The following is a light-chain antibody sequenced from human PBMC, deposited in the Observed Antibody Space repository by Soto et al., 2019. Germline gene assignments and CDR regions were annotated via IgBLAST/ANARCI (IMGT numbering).Light chain of an antibody. V-gene: IGKV3-20*01. Sequence: EIVLTQSPGTLSLSPGERVTLSCRASQSVSSVSLAWYQQKPGQAPRLLVYGASTRATGIPDRFSGSGSGTDFTLTISRLEPEDFAVYYCQQYGGSPLVTFGQGTKLEIK. CDR1: QSVSSVS. CDR3: QQYGGSPLVT. J-gene: IGKJ2*01. CDR2: GAS.